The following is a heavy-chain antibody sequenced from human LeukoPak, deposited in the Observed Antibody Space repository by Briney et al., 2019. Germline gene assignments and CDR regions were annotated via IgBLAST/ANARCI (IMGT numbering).Heavy chain of an antibody. CDR3: AKEDSIHLGNYYGSGSYYNYFDY. CDR1: GFTFSSYG. J-gene: IGHJ4*02. D-gene: IGHD3-10*01. CDR2: ISYDGSNK. Sequence: GGSLRLSCAASGFTFSSYGMHWVRQAPGKGLEWVAIISYDGSNKYYADSVKGRFTISRDNSKNTLYLQMNSLRAEDTAVYYCAKEDSIHLGNYYGSGSYYNYFDYWGQGTLVTVSS. V-gene: IGHV3-30*18.